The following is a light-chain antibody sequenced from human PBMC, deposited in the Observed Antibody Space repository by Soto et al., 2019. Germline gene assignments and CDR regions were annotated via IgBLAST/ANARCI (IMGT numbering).Light chain of an antibody. CDR2: KAS. J-gene: IGKJ1*01. Sequence: DIQMTQCPSTLSGSIADRVTITCRASQTISSWLAWYQQKPGKAPKLLIYKASTLKSGVPSRFSGSGSRTEFTLTITSLQPDDFATYYCQHYNNYSEAFGQGTKVDIK. V-gene: IGKV1-5*03. CDR3: QHYNNYSEA. CDR1: QTISSW.